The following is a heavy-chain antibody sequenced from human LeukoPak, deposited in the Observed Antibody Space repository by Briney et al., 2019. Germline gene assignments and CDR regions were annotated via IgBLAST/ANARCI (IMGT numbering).Heavy chain of an antibody. D-gene: IGHD3-22*01. CDR2: IGSSGGST. J-gene: IGHJ4*02. CDR1: GFTFSSAA. Sequence: GRSLRLSCAASGFTFSSAAMTWVRQAPGKGLEWVSLIGSSGGSTYYADSVKGRFTISRDNSKNTLSLQTNSLRTEDTALYYCAKGLGRGYYYDSSGYYSYWGQGTLVTVSS. CDR3: AKGLGRGYYYDSSGYYSY. V-gene: IGHV3-23*01.